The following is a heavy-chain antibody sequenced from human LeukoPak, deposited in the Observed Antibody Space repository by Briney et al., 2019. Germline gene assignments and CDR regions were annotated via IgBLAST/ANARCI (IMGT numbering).Heavy chain of an antibody. V-gene: IGHV3-21*01. Sequence: GGSLRLSCAASGFTFSSYSMNWVRQAPGKGLEWVSSISSSSSYIYYADSVKGRFTISRDNAKNSLYLQMNSLRAEDTAVYYRAREDIAAAGTPHFDYWGQGTLVTVSS. J-gene: IGHJ4*02. D-gene: IGHD6-13*01. CDR3: AREDIAAAGTPHFDY. CDR2: ISSSSSYI. CDR1: GFTFSSYS.